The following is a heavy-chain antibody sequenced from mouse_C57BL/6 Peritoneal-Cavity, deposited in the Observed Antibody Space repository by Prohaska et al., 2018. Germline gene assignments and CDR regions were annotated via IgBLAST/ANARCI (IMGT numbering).Heavy chain of an antibody. CDR3: ARSASYSNSYFDY. D-gene: IGHD2-5*01. CDR2: IHPNSVST. CDR1: GYTFTTYW. Sequence: GASVKLSCKSYGYTFTTYWMHWVKHRPGQGLEWIGMIHPNSVSTNYNEKFKSKATLTVDKYSSTAYMQLSSLTSEDSAVYYCARSASYSNSYFDYWGQGNTLTVSS. J-gene: IGHJ2*01. V-gene: IGHV1-64*01.